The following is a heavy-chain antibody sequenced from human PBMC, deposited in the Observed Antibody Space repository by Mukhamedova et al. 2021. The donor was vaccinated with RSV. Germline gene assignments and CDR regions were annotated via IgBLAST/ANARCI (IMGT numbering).Heavy chain of an antibody. J-gene: IGHJ5*02. CDR3: ATRESYYYDSSGYYSKWRGRGFDP. Sequence: GKGLEWIGEINHSGSTNYNPSLKIRVTISVDTSKNQFSLKLSSVTAADTAVYYCATRESYYYDSSGYYSKWRGRGFDPWGQGTLVT. CDR2: INHSGST. D-gene: IGHD3-22*01. V-gene: IGHV4-34*01.